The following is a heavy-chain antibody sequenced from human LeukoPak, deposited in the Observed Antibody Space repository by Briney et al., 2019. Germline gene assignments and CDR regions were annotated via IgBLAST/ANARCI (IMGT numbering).Heavy chain of an antibody. V-gene: IGHV1-58*01. CDR3: ATGDMEGADPIPSNY. CDR2: IVNGAGNT. Sequence: SVKVSCKASGFTFSTSAVQWVRQARGRLEWIGWIVNGAGNTDYAQNLRERVTITRDMSTDTSYMELRSLRSEDTTVYYCATGDMEGADPIPSNYWGQGTLVAVSS. J-gene: IGHJ4*02. CDR1: GFTFSTSA. D-gene: IGHD1-1*01.